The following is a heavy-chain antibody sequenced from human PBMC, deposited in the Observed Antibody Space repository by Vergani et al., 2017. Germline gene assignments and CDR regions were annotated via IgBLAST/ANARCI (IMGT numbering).Heavy chain of an antibody. J-gene: IGHJ5*02. D-gene: IGHD6-13*01. Sequence: QVQLVQSGAEVKKPGASVKVSCKASGYTFTSYYMHWVRQAPGQGLEWMGIINPSGGSTSYAQKFQGRVTMTRDPSTRPVYMELRSLRSEGTAVYYSARDYIPPRTQQQLVPPVNWFEPWGQGTLVTVSS. V-gene: IGHV1-46*01. CDR3: ARDYIPPRTQQQLVPPVNWFEP. CDR2: INPSGGST. CDR1: GYTFTSYY.